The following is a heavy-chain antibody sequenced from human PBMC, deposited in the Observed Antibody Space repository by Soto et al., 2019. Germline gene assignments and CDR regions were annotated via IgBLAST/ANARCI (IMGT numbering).Heavy chain of an antibody. CDR3: ARDQTTYYYDSSGPFQH. V-gene: IGHV1-69*13. J-gene: IGHJ1*01. D-gene: IGHD3-22*01. CDR1: GGTFSSYA. CDR2: IIPIFGTA. Sequence: ASVKVSCKASGGTFSSYAISWVRQAPGQGLEWMGGIIPIFGTANYAQKFQGRVTITADESTSTAYMELSSLRSEDTAVYYCARDQTTYYYDSSGPFQHWGQGTLVTVSS.